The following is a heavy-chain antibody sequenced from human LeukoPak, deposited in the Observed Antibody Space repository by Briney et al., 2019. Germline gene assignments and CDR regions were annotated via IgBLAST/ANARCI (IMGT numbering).Heavy chain of an antibody. J-gene: IGHJ4*02. CDR3: ARGLLGTNYYDSSGYYS. V-gene: IGHV3-23*01. CDR2: ISGSGGST. Sequence: GGSLRLSCAASGFTFSSYAMSWVRQAPRKGLEWVSAISGSGGSTYYADSVKGRFTISRDNSKNTLYLQMNSLRAEDTAVYYCARGLLGTNYYDSSGYYSCGQGTLVTVSS. D-gene: IGHD3-22*01. CDR1: GFTFSSYA.